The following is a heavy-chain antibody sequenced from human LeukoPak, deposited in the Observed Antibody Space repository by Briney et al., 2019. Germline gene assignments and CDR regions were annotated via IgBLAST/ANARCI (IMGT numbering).Heavy chain of an antibody. J-gene: IGHJ5*02. CDR2: INRDGTEK. Sequence: PGGSLRLSCATSGFNFSDSRMTWVRQAPGKGLQWVANINRDGTEKHFLDSVEGRFIISRDNAKKSLYLQMSSLRPQDTAVYFCVRGDWYFGAWGQGTLVTVSS. D-gene: IGHD2-21*01. V-gene: IGHV3-7*04. CDR3: VRGDWYFGA. CDR1: GFNFSDSR.